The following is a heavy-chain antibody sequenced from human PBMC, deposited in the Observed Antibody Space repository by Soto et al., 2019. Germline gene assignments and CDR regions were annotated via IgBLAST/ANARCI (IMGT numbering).Heavy chain of an antibody. D-gene: IGHD3-22*01. J-gene: IGHJ4*02. CDR3: ARVDSSGYYFDY. Sequence: QVQLQESGPGLVKPSETLSLTCTVSGGSVSSGSYYWSWIRQPPGKGLEWIGYIYYSGSTNYNPSLKSRVTISVDTSKNQFSLKLSSVTAADTAVHYCARVDSSGYYFDYWGQGTLVTVSS. CDR1: GGSVSSGSYY. CDR2: IYYSGST. V-gene: IGHV4-61*01.